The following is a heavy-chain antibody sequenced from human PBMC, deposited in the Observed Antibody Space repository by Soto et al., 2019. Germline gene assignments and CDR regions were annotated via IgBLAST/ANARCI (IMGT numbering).Heavy chain of an antibody. D-gene: IGHD6-6*01. CDR2: INPNSGGT. CDR1: GYTFTGYY. CDR3: ARWSITARYGMDV. V-gene: IGHV1-2*04. J-gene: IGHJ6*02. Sequence: QVQLVQSGAEVKKPGASVKVSCKASGYTFTGYYMHWVRQAPGQGLEWMGWINPNSGGTNYAQKFQGWVTMTRDTSISTAYIELSRLRYDDTPGYYCARWSITARYGMDVWGQGTTVTVSS.